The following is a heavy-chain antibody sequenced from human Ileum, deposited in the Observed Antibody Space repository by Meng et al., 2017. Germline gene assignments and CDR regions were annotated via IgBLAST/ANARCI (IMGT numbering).Heavy chain of an antibody. CDR2: IYWNDDK. J-gene: IGHJ5*02. V-gene: IGHV2-5*01. D-gene: IGHD3-10*01. CDR1: GFPLSTRGVG. Sequence: DPTMCIPTPSLTVTCTFSGFPLSTRGVGVGWILQPPGKALEWLALIYWNDDKRYSPSLKSRLTITQDTSKNQVVLTMTNMDPVDTATYYCAHRRGRYGSGSYYKYNWFDPWGQGTLVTVSS. CDR3: AHRRGRYGSGSYYKYNWFDP.